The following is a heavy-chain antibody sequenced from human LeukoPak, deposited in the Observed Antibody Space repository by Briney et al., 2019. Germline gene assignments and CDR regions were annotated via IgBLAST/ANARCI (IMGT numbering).Heavy chain of an antibody. CDR2: IYSGGNT. D-gene: IGHD6-6*01. Sequence: GGSLRLSCAASGFTVSSNYMSWVRLAPGEGLEWVSVIYSGGNTYYADSVKGRFTISRDNSKNTLYLQMNSLRAEDTAMYYCARVGSYSSSSGDYWGQGTLVTVSS. CDR3: ARVGSYSSSSGDY. J-gene: IGHJ4*02. V-gene: IGHV3-66*01. CDR1: GFTVSSNY.